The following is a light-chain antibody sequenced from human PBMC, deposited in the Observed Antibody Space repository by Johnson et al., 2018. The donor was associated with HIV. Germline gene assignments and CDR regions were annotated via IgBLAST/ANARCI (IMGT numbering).Light chain of an antibody. J-gene: IGLJ1*01. Sequence: QSVLTQPPSVSAAPGQKVTIYCSGSTPNIGNNYVSWYQQLPGTAPKLLIYENNKRPSGIPDRFSGSKSGTSATLGITGLQTGDEADYYCATWDSSLNPHYVFGTGTKVTVL. CDR1: TPNIGNNY. CDR3: ATWDSSLNPHYV. CDR2: ENN. V-gene: IGLV1-51*02.